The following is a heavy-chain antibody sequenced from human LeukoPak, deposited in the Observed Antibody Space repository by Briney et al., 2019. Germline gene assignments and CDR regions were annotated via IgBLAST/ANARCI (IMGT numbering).Heavy chain of an antibody. CDR1: GFTFSDYY. CDR2: ISSSGSTI. CDR3: ARVRALDYPLDAFDI. D-gene: IGHD4-11*01. V-gene: IGHV3-11*01. J-gene: IGHJ3*02. Sequence: GGSLRLSCAASGFTFSDYYMSWIRQAPGKGLEWVSYISSSGSTIYYADSVKGRFTISRDNAKNSLYLQMNSLRAEDTAVYYCARVRALDYPLDAFDIWGQGTMVTVSS.